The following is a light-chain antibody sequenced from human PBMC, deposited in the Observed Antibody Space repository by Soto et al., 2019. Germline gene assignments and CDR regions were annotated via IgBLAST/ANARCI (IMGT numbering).Light chain of an antibody. J-gene: IGKJ4*01. CDR1: HGSSND. Sequence: DIQMTQSPSSLASSVGDRVTISFRATHGSSNDLACYRRKPGTVATLLIYAASTLPSGVGSRFSGSGSGTDFTLTISSLQPEDVATYYCQKCGVAPFTFGGGNRWIS. CDR3: QKCGVAPFT. V-gene: IGKV1-27*01. CDR2: AAS.